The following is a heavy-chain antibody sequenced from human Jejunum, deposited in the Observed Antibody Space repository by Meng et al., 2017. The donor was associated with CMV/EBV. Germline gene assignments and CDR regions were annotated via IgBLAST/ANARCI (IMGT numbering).Heavy chain of an antibody. CDR3: ARGHYYHFYYYMDV. Sequence: GYTFASYGISLVRQAPGQGLEWMGWISSYNGNTNYAQKFQGRVTMTTDTSTSTAYMDLRSLRFDDTAVYYCARGHYYHFYYYMDVWGQGTTVTVSS. V-gene: IGHV1-18*01. D-gene: IGHD3-10*01. J-gene: IGHJ6*02. CDR1: GYTFASYG. CDR2: ISSYNGNT.